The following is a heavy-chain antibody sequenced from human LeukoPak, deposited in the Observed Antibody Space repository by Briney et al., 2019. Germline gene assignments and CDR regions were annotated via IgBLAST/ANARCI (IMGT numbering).Heavy chain of an antibody. D-gene: IGHD2-15*01. V-gene: IGHV5-51*01. CDR2: IYPGDSDT. J-gene: IGHJ4*02. Sequence: GESLKISCKGSGYSFTSYWIGWVRQMPGRGLEWMGIIYPGDSDTRYSPSFQGQVTISADKSISTAYLQWSSLKASDTAMYYCARIRSEWWELFDYWGQGTLVTVSS. CDR1: GYSFTSYW. CDR3: ARIRSEWWELFDY.